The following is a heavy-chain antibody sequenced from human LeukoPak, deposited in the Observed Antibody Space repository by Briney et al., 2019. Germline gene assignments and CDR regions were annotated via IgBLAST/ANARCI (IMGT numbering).Heavy chain of an antibody. V-gene: IGHV3-30*02. Sequence: GRSLRLSCAASGFTFSSYGMHWVRQAPGKGLEWVAFIRNDGRNKYYADSVKGRFTISRDNSKNTLYLQMNSLRAEDTAVYYCAKGGGVIGRSYYFDYWGQGTLVTVSS. CDR3: AKGGGVIGRSYYFDY. CDR2: IRNDGRNK. D-gene: IGHD2-8*02. J-gene: IGHJ4*02. CDR1: GFTFSSYG.